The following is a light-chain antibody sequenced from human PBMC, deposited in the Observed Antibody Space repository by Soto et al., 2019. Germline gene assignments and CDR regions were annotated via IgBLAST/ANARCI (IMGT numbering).Light chain of an antibody. J-gene: IGKJ1*01. Sequence: DIVMTQSPDSLAVSLGERATINCKSSQSVLYSSNNKNYLAWYQQKPGQPPKLLIYWASTRESGVPDRFSGSGSGTDFTLTISSLQVEDVAVYYCQQYYGIPRTFGQGTKVEIK. CDR2: WAS. V-gene: IGKV4-1*01. CDR1: QSVLYSSNNKNY. CDR3: QQYYGIPRT.